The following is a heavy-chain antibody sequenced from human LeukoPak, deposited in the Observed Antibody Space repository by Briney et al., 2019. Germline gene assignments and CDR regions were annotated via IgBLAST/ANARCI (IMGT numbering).Heavy chain of an antibody. D-gene: IGHD4-17*01. J-gene: IGHJ3*01. CDR3: ARERNYGDYGNAFDV. CDR1: GYTFTDYY. CDR2: INPKRGVT. V-gene: IGHV1-2*02. Sequence: ALVKVSCKAPGYTFTDYYIHWMRQAPGQGLEWMGWINPKRGVTTYAQKFRGRVTMTRDTSITTAYMELTRLRSDDTTIYYCARERNYGDYGNAFDVWGQGTKVTVSS.